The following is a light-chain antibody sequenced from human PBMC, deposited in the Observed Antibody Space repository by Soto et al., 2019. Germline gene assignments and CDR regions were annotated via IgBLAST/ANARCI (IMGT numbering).Light chain of an antibody. CDR1: SSNIGGTNY. V-gene: IGLV1-47*02. CDR3: ASWDDRLGAVI. CDR2: SNN. Sequence: QSALTQPPSASGTPGQKVFISCSGSSSNIGGTNYAYWYQQLPGAAPKLLMLSNNLRPSGVPARISGSKFGTAASLAISGLRSEDEAVYDCASWDDRLGAVIFGGGTKVTGL. J-gene: IGLJ2*01.